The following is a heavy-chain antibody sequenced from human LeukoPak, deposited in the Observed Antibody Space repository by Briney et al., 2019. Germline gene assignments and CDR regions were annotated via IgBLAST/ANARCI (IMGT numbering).Heavy chain of an antibody. D-gene: IGHD6-13*01. CDR2: IYSGGNT. J-gene: IGHJ4*02. V-gene: IGHV3-53*01. CDR3: ARAQPLGGPLGAFDY. Sequence: GGSLRLSCAASGFTVSSNYMNWVRQAPGKGLEWISVIYSGGNTYYADSVKGRFTISGDNSKNTLYLQMNNLRAEDTAVYYCARAQPLGGPLGAFDYWGQGTLVTVSS. CDR1: GFTVSSNY.